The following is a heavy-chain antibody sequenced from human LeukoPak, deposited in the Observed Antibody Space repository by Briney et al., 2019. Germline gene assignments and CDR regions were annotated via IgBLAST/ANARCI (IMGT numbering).Heavy chain of an antibody. CDR3: ARVSPSGYSTAGAFDI. CDR2: IIPIFGTA. CDR1: GGTFSSYA. Sequence: SVKVSCKASGGTFSSYAISWVRQAPGQGLEWMGRIIPIFGTANYAQKFQGRVTITTDESTSTAYMELSSLRSEDTAVYYCARVSPSGYSTAGAFDIWGQGTMVTVSS. V-gene: IGHV1-69*05. J-gene: IGHJ3*02. D-gene: IGHD3-22*01.